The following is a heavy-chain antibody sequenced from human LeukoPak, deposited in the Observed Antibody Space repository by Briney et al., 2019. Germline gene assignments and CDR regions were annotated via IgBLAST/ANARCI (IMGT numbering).Heavy chain of an antibody. CDR1: GFTFSSYA. Sequence: PGGSLRLSCAASGFTFSSYAMSWVRQAPGKGLEWVSAISGSGGSTYYADSVKGRCTISSDNSKNTLYLQMNSMRAEDTAVYYCAQTASSGWCRYDYWGQGTLVTVSS. CDR2: ISGSGGST. J-gene: IGHJ4*02. D-gene: IGHD6-19*01. CDR3: AQTASSGWCRYDY. V-gene: IGHV3-23*01.